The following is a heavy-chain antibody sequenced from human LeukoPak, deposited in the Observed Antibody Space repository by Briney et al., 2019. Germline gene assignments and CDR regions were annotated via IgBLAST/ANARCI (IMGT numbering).Heavy chain of an antibody. CDR2: ISSSSSTI. CDR3: TRGGGDFYYYYHGLDV. V-gene: IGHV3-48*04. CDR1: GFTFSTYA. D-gene: IGHD4-17*01. J-gene: IGHJ6*02. Sequence: PGGSLRLSCAASGFTFSTYAMNWVRQAPGKGLEWVSYISSSSSTIYYADSVKGRFTISRDNAKNSLNLQMNSLRAEDTAVYYCTRGGGDFYYYYHGLDVWGQGTTVTVSS.